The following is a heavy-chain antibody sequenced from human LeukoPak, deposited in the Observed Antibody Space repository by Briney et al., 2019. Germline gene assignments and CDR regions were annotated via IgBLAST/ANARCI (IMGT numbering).Heavy chain of an antibody. CDR2: TCGSDSST. CDR1: SFTFSSYA. D-gene: IGHD6-13*01. J-gene: IGHJ4*02. Sequence: GGSLSLSCAASSFTFSSYAMSWLRQAQGKGLEWVSATCGSDSSTYYADSGKGSFTISRDNSKNTLYLQMNSLRAEDTVVYYCAVRSRKEDYGGQGTVVPVSS. V-gene: IGHV3-23*01. CDR3: AVRSRKEDY.